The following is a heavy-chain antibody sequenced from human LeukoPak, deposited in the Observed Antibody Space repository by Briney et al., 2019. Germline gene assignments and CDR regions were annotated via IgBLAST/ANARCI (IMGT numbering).Heavy chain of an antibody. J-gene: IGHJ4*02. Sequence: GGSLRLSCAASGFTFSSYGMHWVRQAPGKGLEWVAFIRYDGSNKYYADSVKGRFTISRDNSKNTLYLQMNSLRAEDTAVYYCAKEFEYYDFWIGLCGQGTLVTVSS. D-gene: IGHD3-3*01. V-gene: IGHV3-30*02. CDR3: AKEFEYYDFWIGL. CDR1: GFTFSSYG. CDR2: IRYDGSNK.